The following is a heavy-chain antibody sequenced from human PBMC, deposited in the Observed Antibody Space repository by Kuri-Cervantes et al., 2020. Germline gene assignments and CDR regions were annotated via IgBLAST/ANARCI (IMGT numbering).Heavy chain of an antibody. J-gene: IGHJ5*02. V-gene: IGHV1-69*13. D-gene: IGHD2-21*02. CDR2: IIPIFGTA. Sequence: SVKVSCKASGYTLTSYYMHWVRQAPGQGLEWMGGIIPIFGTANYAQKFQGRVTITADESTSTAYMELSSLRSEDTAVYYCARGGGGDCYSGCWFDPWGQGTLVTVSS. CDR1: GYTLTSYY. CDR3: ARGGGGDCYSGCWFDP.